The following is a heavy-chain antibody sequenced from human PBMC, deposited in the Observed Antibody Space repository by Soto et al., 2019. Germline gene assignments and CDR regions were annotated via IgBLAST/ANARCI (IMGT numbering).Heavy chain of an antibody. J-gene: IGHJ4*02. Sequence: EVQLLESGGGLVKPGGSLRLSCAASGFTFSNAWMTWVRQAPGKGLEWGGRIKIKTDGGTAEYAAPAKGRFTISRADSKNTLSMQMNSLKPADPAVYYCATVNPFPYDSRGYSHWGQGTLVTVSS. CDR3: ATVNPFPYDSRGYSH. V-gene: IGHV3-15*01. CDR1: GFTFSNAW. D-gene: IGHD3-22*01. CDR2: IKIKTDGGTA.